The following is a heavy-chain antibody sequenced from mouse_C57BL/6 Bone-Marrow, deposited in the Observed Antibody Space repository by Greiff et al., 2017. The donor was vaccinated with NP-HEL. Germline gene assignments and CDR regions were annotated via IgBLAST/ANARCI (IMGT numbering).Heavy chain of an antibody. V-gene: IGHV6-6*01. CDR3: TPLYEGFAY. J-gene: IGHJ3*01. CDR1: GFTFSDAW. Sequence: EVKLEESGGGLVQPGGSMKLSCAASGFTFSDAWMGWVRQSPEKGLEWVADIRNKANNHATYYAESVKGRFTISRDESKSSVYLQMNSLRAEDTGIYYCTPLYEGFAYWGQGTLVTVSA. CDR2: IRNKANNHAT. D-gene: IGHD1-1*01.